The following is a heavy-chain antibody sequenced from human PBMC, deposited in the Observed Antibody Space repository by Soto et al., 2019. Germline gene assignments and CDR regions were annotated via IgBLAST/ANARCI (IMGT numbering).Heavy chain of an antibody. CDR3: ARETALRYFDWFSGSRYYFDY. J-gene: IGHJ4*02. V-gene: IGHV1-2*04. CDR2: INPNSGGT. CDR1: GYTFTGYY. Sequence: ASVKVSCKASGYTFTGYYMHWVRQAPGQELEWMGWINPNSGGTNYAQKFQGWVTMTRDTSISTAYVELSRLRSDDTAVYYCARETALRYFDWFSGSRYYFDYWGQGTLVTVSS. D-gene: IGHD3-9*01.